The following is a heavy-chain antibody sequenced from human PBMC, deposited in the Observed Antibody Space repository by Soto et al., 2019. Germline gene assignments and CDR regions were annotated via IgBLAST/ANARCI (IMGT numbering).Heavy chain of an antibody. J-gene: IGHJ6*02. D-gene: IGHD1-26*01. Sequence: QVQLVQSGAEVKKPGASVKVSCKASGYTFTSYGISWVRQAPGQGLEWMGWISAYNGNTNYAQKLQGRVTMTTDTXTXXAYMELRSLRSDDTAVYYCARSSPELQDYYYGMDVWGQGTTVTVSS. CDR3: ARSSPELQDYYYGMDV. V-gene: IGHV1-18*01. CDR1: GYTFTSYG. CDR2: ISAYNGNT.